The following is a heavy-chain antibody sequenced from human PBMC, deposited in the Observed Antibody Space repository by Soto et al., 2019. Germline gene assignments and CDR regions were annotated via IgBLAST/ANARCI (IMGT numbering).Heavy chain of an antibody. Sequence: QVQLVQSGAEVKKPGASVKVSCKASGYTFTDYYIHWVRQAPGQGLELMGWINPNSGGTNFAQKFQGWIAMTRDTSIITAYMDLTRLTSDDTAVYYCARSEVPYDYGPQTNLRAMDVWGQGTTVTVSS. CDR2: INPNSGGT. CDR3: ARSEVPYDYGPQTNLRAMDV. D-gene: IGHD4-17*01. J-gene: IGHJ6*02. CDR1: GYTFTDYY. V-gene: IGHV1-2*04.